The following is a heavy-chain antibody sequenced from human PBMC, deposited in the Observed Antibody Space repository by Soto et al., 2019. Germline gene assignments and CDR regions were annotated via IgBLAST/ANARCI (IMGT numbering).Heavy chain of an antibody. J-gene: IGHJ6*03. CDR1: GFTFSTYS. D-gene: IGHD2-8*01. CDR3: ARDQRGYCSNGVCYKTKDYYYFYMDV. CDR2: ISNSNNYI. Sequence: PGGSLRLSCAASGFTFSTYSMNWVRQAPGKRLEWVSSISNSNNYIYYADSIKGRFTVSRDNAKNSLYLQINSLGAEDTAVYYCARDQRGYCSNGVCYKTKDYYYFYMDVWGKGTXVTVSS. V-gene: IGHV3-21*01.